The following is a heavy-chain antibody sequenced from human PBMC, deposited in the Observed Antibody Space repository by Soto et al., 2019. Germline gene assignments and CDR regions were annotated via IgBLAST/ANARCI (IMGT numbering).Heavy chain of an antibody. Sequence: QVQLQESGPGLVEPSETLSLTCTVSGGSFRSGNYYWSWIRQPPGKGLEWIGYIYYSGSTNYNPSLKSRVSIAADTSKNQFSLKVSSVTAADTAVYYCARDNGVAWIDYWGQGTLVTVSS. CDR1: GGSFRSGNYY. D-gene: IGHD2-8*01. J-gene: IGHJ4*02. V-gene: IGHV4-61*01. CDR3: ARDNGVAWIDY. CDR2: IYYSGST.